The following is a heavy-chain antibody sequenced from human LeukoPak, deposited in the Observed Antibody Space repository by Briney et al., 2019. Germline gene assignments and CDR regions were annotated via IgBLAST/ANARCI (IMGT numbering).Heavy chain of an antibody. D-gene: IGHD4-23*01. CDR3: ARNGGNSNWYFDL. V-gene: IGHV3-48*03. J-gene: IGHJ2*01. CDR2: ISRSAGSTT. CDR1: GFSFSAFE. Sequence: GGSLRLSCAASGFSFSAFEMNWVRQAPGKGLEWVSYISRSAGSTTYYADSVKGRFTISRDNAKNSLFLQMNSLRVEDTALYYCARNGGNSNWYFDLWSRGTLVTVSS.